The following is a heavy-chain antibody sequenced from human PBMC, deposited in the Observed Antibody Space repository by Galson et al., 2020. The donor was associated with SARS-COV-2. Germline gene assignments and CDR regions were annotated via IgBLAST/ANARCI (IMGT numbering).Heavy chain of an antibody. J-gene: IGHJ1*01. D-gene: IGHD6-19*01. CDR2: LNNRGDDT. CDR3: AKEGGTGWATDYFQH. CDR1: GFTFSDYY. V-gene: IGHV3-23*01. Sequence: GESLKISCAASGFTFSDYYMSWIRQAPGKGLEWVSLLNNRGDDTYYADSMRGRFTISRDNSKNTLYLHMNNLRSEDTAIYYWAKEGGTGWATDYFQHWGQGILVTVSS.